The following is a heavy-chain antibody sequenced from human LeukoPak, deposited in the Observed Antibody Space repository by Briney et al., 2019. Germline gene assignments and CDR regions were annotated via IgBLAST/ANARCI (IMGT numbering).Heavy chain of an antibody. CDR2: IYYSGST. CDR1: GGSISSYF. Sequence: SETLSLTCTVSGGSISSYFWSWIRQPPGKGLEWIGYIYYSGSTNYNPSLKSRVTISVDTSKNQFSLKLSSVTAADTAVYYCARVNRGYCSGGSCLFWFDPWGQGTLVTVSS. V-gene: IGHV4-59*01. CDR3: ARVNRGYCSGGSCLFWFDP. D-gene: IGHD2-15*01. J-gene: IGHJ5*02.